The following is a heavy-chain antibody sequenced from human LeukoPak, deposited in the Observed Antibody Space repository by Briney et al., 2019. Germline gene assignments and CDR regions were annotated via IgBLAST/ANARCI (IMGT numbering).Heavy chain of an antibody. CDR2: IYYSGST. V-gene: IGHV4-59*01. J-gene: IGHJ4*02. D-gene: IGHD5-18*01. CDR1: GGSISSYY. CDR3: AGPSGYSYGAFDY. Sequence: SETLSLTFTVTGGSISSYYWSWIRQPPGKGLESIGYIYYSGSTNYNPSLKSRVTISVDTSKNQFSLKLSSVTAADTAVYYCAGPSGYSYGAFDYWGQGTLVTVSS.